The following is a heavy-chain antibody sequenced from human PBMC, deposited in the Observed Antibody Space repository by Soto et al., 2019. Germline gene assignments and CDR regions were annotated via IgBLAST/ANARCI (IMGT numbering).Heavy chain of an antibody. V-gene: IGHV3-33*01. Sequence: TGGSLRLSCAASGFTFSSYRMHWVRQAPGKGLEWVAVIWYDGSNKYYADSVKGRFTISRDNSKNTLYLQMNSLRAEDTAVYYCARGRQQQWLVDGAFDIWGQGTMVTVSS. CDR1: GFTFSSYR. J-gene: IGHJ3*02. D-gene: IGHD6-19*01. CDR2: IWYDGSNK. CDR3: ARGRQQQWLVDGAFDI.